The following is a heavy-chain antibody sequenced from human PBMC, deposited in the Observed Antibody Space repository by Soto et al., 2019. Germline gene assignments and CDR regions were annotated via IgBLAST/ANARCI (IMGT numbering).Heavy chain of an antibody. J-gene: IGHJ3*02. Sequence: GASVKVSCKASGYTFTSYGIIWVRQAPGQGLEWMGWISAYNGNTNYAQKLQGRVTMTTDTSTSTAYMELRSLRSDATAVYYCARSADYDFWSGSSAPPIWGQGTMVTVS. CDR2: ISAYNGNT. CDR3: ARSADYDFWSGSSAPPI. CDR1: GYTFTSYG. D-gene: IGHD3-3*01. V-gene: IGHV1-18*01.